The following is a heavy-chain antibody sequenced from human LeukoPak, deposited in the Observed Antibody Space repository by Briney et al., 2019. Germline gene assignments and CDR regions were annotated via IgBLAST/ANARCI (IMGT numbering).Heavy chain of an antibody. Sequence: SETLSLTCTVSGGSISTYYWTWIRQPPGKGLEWIGYIYYSGSTNYNPSLKSRVTISEDTSKNQFSLKLNSVTAADTAVYYCARRRRIAAAGTDAFDIWGQGTMVTVPS. CDR1: GGSISTYY. CDR2: IYYSGST. CDR3: ARRRRIAAAGTDAFDI. V-gene: IGHV4-59*08. D-gene: IGHD6-13*01. J-gene: IGHJ3*02.